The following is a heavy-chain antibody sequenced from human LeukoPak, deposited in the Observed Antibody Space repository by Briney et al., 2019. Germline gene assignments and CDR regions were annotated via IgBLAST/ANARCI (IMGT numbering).Heavy chain of an antibody. J-gene: IGHJ4*02. Sequence: SQTLSLTFAISGDSVSINSAAWSWLRQSPSRGLEWLGSTYYRSKWYNDYAVSVKSRITINPDTSGNQFSLQLNSVTPEDTAVYFCAREGDSGGHNYWGQGTLVTVSS. CDR2: TYYRSKWYN. V-gene: IGHV6-1*01. D-gene: IGHD2-15*01. CDR1: GDSVSINSAA. CDR3: AREGDSGGHNY.